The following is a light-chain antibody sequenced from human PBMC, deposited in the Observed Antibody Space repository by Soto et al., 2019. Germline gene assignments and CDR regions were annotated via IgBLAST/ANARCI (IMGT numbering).Light chain of an antibody. Sequence: EIVLTQSPGTLSLSPGERATLSCRASQSVSRSYLAWYQQKPGQAPRLLIYGASSRATGIPDRFSASGSGXXFXXXXXRLEPEDFAVYYCQQLGTFGQGTKVEIK. V-gene: IGKV3-20*01. CDR1: QSVSRSY. J-gene: IGKJ1*01. CDR2: GAS. CDR3: QQLGT.